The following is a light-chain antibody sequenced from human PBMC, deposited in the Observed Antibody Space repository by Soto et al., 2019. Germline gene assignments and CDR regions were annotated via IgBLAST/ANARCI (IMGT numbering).Light chain of an antibody. V-gene: IGKV1-5*03. J-gene: IGKJ2*01. CDR3: QQYNSYST. CDR2: KAS. Sequence: DIQMTQSPSTLSASVGDRVTITCRASQSISSWLAWYQQKPGKAPKLLNYKASSLESGVPSRVSGSGSGTEFTLTISSLQPDDLATYYCQQYNSYSTFGQRTKLEIK. CDR1: QSISSW.